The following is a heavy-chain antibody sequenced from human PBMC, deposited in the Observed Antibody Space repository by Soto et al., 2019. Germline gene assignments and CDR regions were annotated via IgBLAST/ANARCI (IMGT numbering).Heavy chain of an antibody. CDR3: ARGMTTVADFDY. D-gene: IGHD4-17*01. CDR1: GFTFSSYS. V-gene: IGHV3-21*01. Sequence: GGSLRLSCAASGFTFSSYSMNWVRQAPGKGLEWVSSISSSSYIYYADSVKGRFTISRDNAKNSLYLQMNSLRAEDTAVYYCARGMTTVADFDYWGQGTLVTVSS. CDR2: ISSSSYI. J-gene: IGHJ4*02.